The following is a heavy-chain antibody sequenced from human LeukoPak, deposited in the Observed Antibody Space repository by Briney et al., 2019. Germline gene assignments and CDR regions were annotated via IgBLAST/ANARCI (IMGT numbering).Heavy chain of an antibody. CDR3: ATLMRGPTGYSGYGGEDY. Sequence: GGSLRLSCAASGFIFSSYAMSWVRQAPGKGLEWVSAISGSGGSAYYADSVKGRFAISRDNSKNTLYLQLNSLKAEDTAVYYCATLMRGPTGYSGYGGEDYWGQGTLVTVSS. CDR1: GFIFSSYA. V-gene: IGHV3-23*01. J-gene: IGHJ4*02. D-gene: IGHD5-12*01. CDR2: ISGSGGSA.